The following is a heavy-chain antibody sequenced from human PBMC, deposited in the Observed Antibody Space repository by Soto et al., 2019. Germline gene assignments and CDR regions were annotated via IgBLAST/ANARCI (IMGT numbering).Heavy chain of an antibody. CDR2: IKQDGSEK. CDR1: GFTFSSYW. CDR3: ARDYRAIFGVAAYYYYGMDV. D-gene: IGHD3-3*01. V-gene: IGHV3-7*05. J-gene: IGHJ6*02. Sequence: GGSLRLSCAASGFTFSSYWMSWVRQAPGKGLEWVANIKQDGSEKYYVDSVEGRFTISRDNAKNSLYLKMNSLRAEDTAVYYCARDYRAIFGVAAYYYYGMDVWGQGTTVTVSS.